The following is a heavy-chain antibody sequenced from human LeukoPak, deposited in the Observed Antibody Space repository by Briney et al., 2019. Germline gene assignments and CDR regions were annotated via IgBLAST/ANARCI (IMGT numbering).Heavy chain of an antibody. CDR1: GFTFSSYD. V-gene: IGHV3-33*01. CDR3: ARDGSGSPYFDY. Sequence: PGGSLRLSCAASGFTFSSYDMHWVRQAPGKGLEWVAVIRYDGSNQYYADSVKGRFTISRDNSKNTLYLQMNSLRAEDTAVYYCARDGSGSPYFDYWGQGTLVTVSS. D-gene: IGHD3-10*01. J-gene: IGHJ4*02. CDR2: IRYDGSNQ.